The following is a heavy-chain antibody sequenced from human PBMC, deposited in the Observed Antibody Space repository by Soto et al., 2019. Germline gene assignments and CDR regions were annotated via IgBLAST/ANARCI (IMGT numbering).Heavy chain of an antibody. CDR1: GGSISSYY. CDR2: IYYSGST. V-gene: IGHV4-59*08. CDR3: ARQTIDSAWLIDY. Sequence: LSLTCTVSGGSISSYYWSWIRQPPGKGLEWIEYIYYSGSTNYNPSLKSRVTISVDTSKNQFSLKLGSVTAADTAVYYCARQTIDSAWLIDYCCQGPLLSVST. J-gene: IGHJ4*02. D-gene: IGHD3-9*01.